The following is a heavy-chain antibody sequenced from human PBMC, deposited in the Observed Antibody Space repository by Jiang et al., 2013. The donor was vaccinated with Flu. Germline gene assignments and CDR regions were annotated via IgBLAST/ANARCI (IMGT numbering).Heavy chain of an antibody. J-gene: IGHJ4*02. CDR1: GYSFSTHW. D-gene: IGHD2-21*02. CDR3: ARRLDSHVTALPSDY. V-gene: IGHV5-51*01. Sequence: AEVKKPGESLKISCKGSGYSFSTHWIAWVRQMPGKGLEWLGIIYPGDSHTQYSPSFEGQVTISADKPISTAYLQWSGLKASDSAMYYCARRLDSHVTALPSDYWGQGTLVTVSS. CDR2: IYPGDSHT.